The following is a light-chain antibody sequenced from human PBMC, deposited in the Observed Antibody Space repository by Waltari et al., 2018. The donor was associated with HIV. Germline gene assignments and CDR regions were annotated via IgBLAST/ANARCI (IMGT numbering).Light chain of an antibody. V-gene: IGLV3-21*04. CDR1: KIGSRG. CDR2: YNK. Sequence: SYVLTQPPSVSVAPGKTARISCGDAKIGSRGGHWYQKKPGQAPLLVIYYNKDRPSVIPDRFSGSNSGNTATLTISRVEDGDEADYYCQVWDRGSRQAIFGGGTKLTVL. CDR3: QVWDRGSRQAI. J-gene: IGLJ2*01.